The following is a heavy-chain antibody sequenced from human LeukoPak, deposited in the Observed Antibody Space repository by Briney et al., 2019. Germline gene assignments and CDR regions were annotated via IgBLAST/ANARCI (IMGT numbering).Heavy chain of an antibody. CDR2: ISGSGGST. CDR3: AKDLGSGWSRPPDY. V-gene: IGHV3-23*01. CDR1: GFTFSSYA. D-gene: IGHD6-19*01. Sequence: GGSLRLSCAASGFTFSSYAMSWVRQAPGKGLEWVSAISGSGGSTYYADSVKGRFTISRDNSKNTLYLQMNSLRAEDTAVYYCAKDLGSGWSRPPDYWGQGTLVTVSS. J-gene: IGHJ4*02.